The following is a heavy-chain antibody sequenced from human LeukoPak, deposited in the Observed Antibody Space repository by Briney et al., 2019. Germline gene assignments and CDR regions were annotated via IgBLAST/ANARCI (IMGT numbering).Heavy chain of an antibody. Sequence: GGSLRLSCAASGFTFSSYSMNWVRQAPGKGLEWVSSISSSSSYIYYADSVKGRFTISRDNAKNSLYLQMNSLRAEDTAVYYCARDERRYDILTGYIMDVWGEGTTVTVSS. J-gene: IGHJ6*03. CDR1: GFTFSSYS. V-gene: IGHV3-21*01. D-gene: IGHD3-9*01. CDR3: ARDERRYDILTGYIMDV. CDR2: ISSSSSYI.